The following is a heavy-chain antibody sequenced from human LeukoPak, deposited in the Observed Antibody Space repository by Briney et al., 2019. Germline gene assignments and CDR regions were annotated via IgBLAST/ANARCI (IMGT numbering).Heavy chain of an antibody. J-gene: IGHJ5*02. D-gene: IGHD3-9*01. Sequence: GGSLRLSCAASGFTVSTNYKSWVRQPQATGLELVSVIYIGGSTYYADSVKGRFTISRDNSKYTLYLQMNSLRAEDTAVYYCARTGGTDSDNWFDPWGQGTLVTVSS. CDR1: GFTVSTNY. CDR2: IYIGGST. CDR3: ARTGGTDSDNWFDP. V-gene: IGHV3-66*01.